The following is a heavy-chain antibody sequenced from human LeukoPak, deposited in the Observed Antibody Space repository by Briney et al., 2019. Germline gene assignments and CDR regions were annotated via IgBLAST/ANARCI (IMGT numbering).Heavy chain of an antibody. Sequence: ASVKVSCKTSGGTFNNSAISWVRQAPGQGLEWLGGIVPLFGTVGYARKFQGRVTITKDESTRTVYLELTSLTSDDTAVYYCARDVHGDYGSGWFDPWGQGTLVSVSS. CDR2: IVPLFGTV. J-gene: IGHJ5*02. CDR1: GGTFNNSA. CDR3: ARDVHGDYGSGWFDP. D-gene: IGHD4-17*01. V-gene: IGHV1-69*05.